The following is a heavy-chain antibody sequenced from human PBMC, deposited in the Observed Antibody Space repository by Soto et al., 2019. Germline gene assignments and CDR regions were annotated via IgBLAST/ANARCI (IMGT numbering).Heavy chain of an antibody. D-gene: IGHD3-9*01. J-gene: IGHJ4*02. CDR3: ASPGQVLRYFDWHFDY. V-gene: IGHV4-39*01. CDR2: IYYSGST. CDR1: GGSISSSSYY. Sequence: QLQLQESGPGLVKPSETLSLTCTVSGGSISSSSYYWGWIRQPPGKGLEWIGSIYYSGSTYYNPSLKSRVTISVDTSKNQFSLKLSSVTAADTAVYYCASPGQVLRYFDWHFDYWGQGTLVTVSS.